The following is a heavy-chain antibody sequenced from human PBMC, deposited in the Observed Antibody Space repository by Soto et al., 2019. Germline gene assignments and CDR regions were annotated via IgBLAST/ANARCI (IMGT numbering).Heavy chain of an antibody. CDR2: ISAYNGNT. J-gene: IGHJ6*02. Sequence: QVQLVQSGAEVKKPGASVKVSCKASGYTFTSYGISWVRQAPGQGLEWMGWISAYNGNTNYAQKLQGRDTMTTDTSTSTAYMELRSLRSDDTAVYYCASGKLYDFWSGYPHGGGMDVWGQGTTVTVSS. D-gene: IGHD3-3*01. CDR1: GYTFTSYG. V-gene: IGHV1-18*04. CDR3: ASGKLYDFWSGYPHGGGMDV.